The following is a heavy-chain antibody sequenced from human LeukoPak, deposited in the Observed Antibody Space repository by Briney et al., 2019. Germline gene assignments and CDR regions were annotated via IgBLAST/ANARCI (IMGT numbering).Heavy chain of an antibody. J-gene: IGHJ4*02. CDR3: ASRQAIWFGELSGPIFDY. Sequence: SETLSLTCTVSGGSISSSSYYWGWIRQPPGKGLEWIGSIYYSGSTYYNPSLKSRVTISVDTSKNQFSLKLSSVTAADTAVYYCASRQAIWFGELSGPIFDYWGQGTLVTVSS. CDR1: GGSISSSSYY. CDR2: IYYSGST. D-gene: IGHD3-10*01. V-gene: IGHV4-39*01.